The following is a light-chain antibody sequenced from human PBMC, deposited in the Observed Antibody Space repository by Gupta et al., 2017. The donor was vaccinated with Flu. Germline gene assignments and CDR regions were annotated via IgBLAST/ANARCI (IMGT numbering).Light chain of an antibody. CDR3: AAWDDRLRGGV. J-gene: IGLJ2*01. CDR2: RNN. Sequence: QSVLTQPPSASGTPGLRVTISCSGSSSNIGTNYVYWYQQVPGTAPKLLIYRNNQRPSGVPDRFSGSKSGTSASLAISGLRSEDDVDYYCAAWDDRLRGGVFGGGTRLTVL. CDR1: SSNIGTNY. V-gene: IGLV1-47*01.